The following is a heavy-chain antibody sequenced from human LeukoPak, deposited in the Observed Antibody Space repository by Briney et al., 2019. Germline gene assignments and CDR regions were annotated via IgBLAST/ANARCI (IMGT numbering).Heavy chain of an antibody. CDR3: VKGHSVVGALRDFFDP. D-gene: IGHD3-22*01. J-gene: IGHJ5*02. Sequence: GRSLRLSCAASGFIFDEYAMHWVRQAPGKGLEWVSGISWNNETRGYADSVKGRFTTSRDNAKNFLHLEMNNLRPEDTALYYCVKGHSVVGALRDFFDPWGQGTLVTVYS. V-gene: IGHV3-9*01. CDR2: ISWNNETR. CDR1: GFIFDEYA.